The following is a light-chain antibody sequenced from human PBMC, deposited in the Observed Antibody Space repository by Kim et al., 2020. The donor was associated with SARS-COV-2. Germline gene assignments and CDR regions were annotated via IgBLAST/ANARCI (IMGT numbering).Light chain of an antibody. CDR2: DVT. V-gene: IGLV2-14*03. CDR1: TNDVGGYNY. J-gene: IGLJ3*02. CDR3: SSYTSRSTWV. Sequence: QSALTQPASVSGSPGQSITLSCTGTTNDVGGYNYVSWYQQYPGKAPKLMIFDVTKRPSGVSNRFSGSKSGSTASLTISGLQAEDEADYYCSSYTSRSTWVFGGGTKLTVL.